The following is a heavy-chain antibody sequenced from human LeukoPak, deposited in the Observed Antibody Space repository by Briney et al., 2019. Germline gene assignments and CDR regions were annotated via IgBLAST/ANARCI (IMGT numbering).Heavy chain of an antibody. CDR1: GYTFTGYY. V-gene: IGHV1-2*02. D-gene: IGHD3-22*01. CDR2: INPNSGGT. CDR3: ARTVDSSGHYRWGIAY. Sequence: ASVKVSCKASGYTFTGYYMHWVRQAPGQGLEWMGWINPNSGGTNYAQKFQGRVTMTRDTSTSTAYMELSRLRSDDTAVYYCARTVDSSGHYRWGIAYWGQGTLVTVSS. J-gene: IGHJ4*02.